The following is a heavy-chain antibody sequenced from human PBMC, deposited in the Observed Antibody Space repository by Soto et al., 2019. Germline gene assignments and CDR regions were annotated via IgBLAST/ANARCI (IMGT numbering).Heavy chain of an antibody. J-gene: IGHJ6*02. CDR3: ARDRRGGDYYYGTDV. D-gene: IGHD3-10*01. CDR1: GGSISSSNW. CDR2: IYHSGST. V-gene: IGHV4-4*02. Sequence: PSETLSLTCAVSGGSISSSNWWSWVRQPPGKGLEWIGEIYHSGSTNYNPSLKSRVTISVDKSKNQFSLKLSSVTAADTAVYYCARDRRGGDYYYGTDVWGQGTTVTVSS.